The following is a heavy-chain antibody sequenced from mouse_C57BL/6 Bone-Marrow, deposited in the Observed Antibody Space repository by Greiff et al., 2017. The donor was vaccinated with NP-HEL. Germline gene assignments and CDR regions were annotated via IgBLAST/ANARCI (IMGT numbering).Heavy chain of an antibody. V-gene: IGHV5-15*01. CDR3: ARRGYGVYWYFDV. CDR1: GFTFSDYG. D-gene: IGHD2-10*02. J-gene: IGHJ1*03. CDR2: ISNLAYSI. Sequence: EVKLVESGGGLVQPGGSLKLSCAASGFTFSDYGMAWVRQAPRKGPEWVAFISNLAYSIYYAATVTGRFTLSRENAKNTLYLEMRSLRSEDTAMYYCARRGYGVYWYFDVGGTGTTVTVSS.